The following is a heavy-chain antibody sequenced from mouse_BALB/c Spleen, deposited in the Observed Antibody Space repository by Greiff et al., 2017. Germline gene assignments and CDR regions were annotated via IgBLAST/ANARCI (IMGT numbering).Heavy chain of an antibody. D-gene: IGHD5-1*01. CDR2: INPSTGYT. V-gene: IGHV1-7*01. CDR3: ANEYDWDFDV. J-gene: IGHJ1*01. Sequence: QVQLKESGAELAKPGASVKMSCTASGYTFTSYWMHWVKQRPGQGLEWIGYINPSTGYTEYNQKFKDKATLTADKSSSTAYMQLSSLTSEDSAVYYCANEYDWDFDVWGEGTTVTVAS. CDR1: GYTFTSYW.